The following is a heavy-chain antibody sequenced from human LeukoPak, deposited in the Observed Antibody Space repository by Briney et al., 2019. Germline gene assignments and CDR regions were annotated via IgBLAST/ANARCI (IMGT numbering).Heavy chain of an antibody. CDR1: GASISSNY. V-gene: IGHV4-59*08. J-gene: IGHJ4*02. D-gene: IGHD1-26*01. Sequence: SETLSLTCTVSGASISSNYWSWIRQPPGKELEWIAFIFYSGSDHYNPSLTSRVTISVDTSKDQLSLKLTSVTAADTAVYYCARHSGASPHYFDYWGQGTLVTVSS. CDR2: IFYSGSD. CDR3: ARHSGASPHYFDY.